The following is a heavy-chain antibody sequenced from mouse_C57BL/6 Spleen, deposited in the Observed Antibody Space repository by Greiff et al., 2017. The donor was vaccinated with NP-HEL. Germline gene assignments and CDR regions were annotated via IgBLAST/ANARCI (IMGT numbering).Heavy chain of an antibody. Sequence: EVKLVESGGGLVKPGGSLKLSCAASGFTFSDYGMHWVRQAPEKGLEWVAYISSGSSTIYYADTVKGRFTISRDNAKNTLFLQMTSLRSEDTAMYYCARGGSSYRDAMDYWGQGTSVTVSS. J-gene: IGHJ4*01. CDR1: GFTFSDYG. V-gene: IGHV5-17*01. D-gene: IGHD1-1*01. CDR3: ARGGSSYRDAMDY. CDR2: ISSGSSTI.